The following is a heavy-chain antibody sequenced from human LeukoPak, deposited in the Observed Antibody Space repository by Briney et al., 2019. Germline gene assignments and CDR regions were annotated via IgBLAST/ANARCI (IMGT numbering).Heavy chain of an antibody. D-gene: IGHD3-10*01. Sequence: GGSLRLSCAASGFAFSLYGMFWVRQAPGKGPEWVAYIRFDGRKEHYAESVKGRFTISRDNSKNTLYLQMNSLRTEDTAIYYCAKKREGDYGPFDYWGQGTLVTVSS. CDR1: GFAFSLYG. CDR2: IRFDGRKE. J-gene: IGHJ4*02. V-gene: IGHV3-30*02. CDR3: AKKREGDYGPFDY.